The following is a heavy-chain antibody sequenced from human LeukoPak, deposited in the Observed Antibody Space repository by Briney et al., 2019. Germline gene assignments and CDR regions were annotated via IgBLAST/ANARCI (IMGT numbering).Heavy chain of an antibody. CDR1: GFTFSCSA. D-gene: IGHD6-19*01. V-gene: IGHV3-73*01. J-gene: IGHJ4*02. Sequence: GGSLRLSCAASGFTFSCSAMLWVRQASGKGLEWVGRIRSKANSYATAYAASVKGRFTISRDDSKNTAYLQMNSLKTEDTAVYYCTSSSHTTPAVWGQGTLVTVSS. CDR3: TSSSHTTPAV. CDR2: IRSKANSYAT.